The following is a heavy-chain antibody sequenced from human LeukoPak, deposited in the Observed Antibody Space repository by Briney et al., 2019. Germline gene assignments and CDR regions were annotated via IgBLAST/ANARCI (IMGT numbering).Heavy chain of an antibody. V-gene: IGHV4-61*02. CDR3: ARDQRYSSSWYPEYWFDP. CDR2: IYTSGST. J-gene: IGHJ5*02. Sequence: SETPSLTCTVSGGSISSGSYYWSWIRQPAGKGLEWIGRIYTSGSTNYNPSLKSRVTISVDTSKNQFSLKLSSVTAADTAVYYCARDQRYSSSWYPEYWFDPWGQGTLVTVSS. CDR1: GGSISSGSYY. D-gene: IGHD6-13*01.